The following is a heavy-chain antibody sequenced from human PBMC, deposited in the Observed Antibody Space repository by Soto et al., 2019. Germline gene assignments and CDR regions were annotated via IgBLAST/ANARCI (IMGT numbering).Heavy chain of an antibody. CDR2: ISFSGTT. V-gene: IGHV3-11*01. Sequence: QVQLVESGGGLVKPGGSLRLSCAASGFTFSEYYMSWIRQAPGKGLEWISFISFSGTTYHVDAVKGRFATTRDNAKQSLLLQMNSLRAEDTAVYYCARQDSGSYAFDYWGQGTLVTVSS. CDR1: GFTFSEYY. J-gene: IGHJ4*02. D-gene: IGHD2-15*01. CDR3: ARQDSGSYAFDY.